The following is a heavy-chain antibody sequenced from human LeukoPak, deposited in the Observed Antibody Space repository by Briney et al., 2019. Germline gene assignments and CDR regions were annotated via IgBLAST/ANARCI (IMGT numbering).Heavy chain of an antibody. Sequence: SETLSLTCAVSGYSISSGYYWGWIRQPPGEGLGWIGIIYDSGSNYYNPSLKSRVTISVDTTKNHVSLKLSSVTAADTAVYYCARGIVVVPAARWFDPWGQGTLVTVSS. CDR3: ARGIVVVPAARWFDP. V-gene: IGHV4-38-2*01. J-gene: IGHJ5*02. CDR1: GYSISSGYY. D-gene: IGHD2-2*01. CDR2: IYDSGSN.